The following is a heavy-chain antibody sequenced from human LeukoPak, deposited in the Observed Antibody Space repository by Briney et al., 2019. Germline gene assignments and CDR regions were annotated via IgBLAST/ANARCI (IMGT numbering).Heavy chain of an antibody. D-gene: IGHD3-3*02. V-gene: IGHV3-7*03. J-gene: IGHJ4*02. Sequence: GSLRLSCEASGFIFSNYWMSWVRQAPGKGLDWVANINQDGTEKYYAHSVRGRFTISRDNAKNSVQLQMNNLRAEDTALYYCAVLEGLSWGQGTLVTVSS. CDR3: AVLEGLS. CDR1: GFIFSNYW. CDR2: INQDGTEK.